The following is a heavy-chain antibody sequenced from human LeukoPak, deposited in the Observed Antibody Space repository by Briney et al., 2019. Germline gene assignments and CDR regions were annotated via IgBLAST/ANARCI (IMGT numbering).Heavy chain of an antibody. J-gene: IGHJ4*02. Sequence: GGSLRLSCAASGFTFSSYWMHWVRQAPGRGLVWVSRINSDGSSTNYADSVKGRFTISRDNTKNTLYLQMNSLRAEDTAVYYCARGDDSSGYYSGYFDYWGQGTLVTVSS. CDR1: GFTFSSYW. CDR2: INSDGSST. V-gene: IGHV3-74*01. D-gene: IGHD3-22*01. CDR3: ARGDDSSGYYSGYFDY.